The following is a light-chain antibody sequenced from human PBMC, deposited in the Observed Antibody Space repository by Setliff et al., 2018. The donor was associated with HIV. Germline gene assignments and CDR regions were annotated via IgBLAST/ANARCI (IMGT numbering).Light chain of an antibody. V-gene: IGLV2-14*03. CDR3: ASYRSPATYV. CDR1: SSDVGGYDF. J-gene: IGLJ1*01. Sequence: QSALTQPASVSGSPGQSITISCIGTSSDVGGYDFVSWYQQRPGKAPKLIIFDVTERPSGVSHRFSGSKSGNTASLTISELQTEDEADYFCASYRSPATYVFGIGTKAPS. CDR2: DVT.